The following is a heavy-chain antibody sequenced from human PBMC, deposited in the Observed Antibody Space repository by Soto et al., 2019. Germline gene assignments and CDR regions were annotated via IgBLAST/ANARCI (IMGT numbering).Heavy chain of an antibody. CDR3: AKVKRSGWYFDAFDI. CDR1: GFTFSGYA. V-gene: IGHV3-23*01. D-gene: IGHD6-19*01. J-gene: IGHJ3*02. Sequence: GGSLRLSCAASGFTFSGYAMSWVRQAPGKGLEWVSAISGSGGSTYYADSVKGRFTISRDNSKNTLYLQMNSLRAEDTAVYYCAKVKRSGWYFDAFDIWGQGTMVTVSS. CDR2: ISGSGGST.